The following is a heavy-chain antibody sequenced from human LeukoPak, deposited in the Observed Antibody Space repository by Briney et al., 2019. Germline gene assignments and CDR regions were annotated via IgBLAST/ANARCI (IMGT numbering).Heavy chain of an antibody. CDR1: KFTFSSYS. Sequence: GGSLRLSCAASKFTFSSYSMSWVRQAPGKGLEWVSCISSSSGYIYYADSVKGRFTISRDNAKNSLYLQMNSLRAEDTAVYYCAGVLYSSSWFQFDYWGQGALVTVSS. V-gene: IGHV3-21*01. D-gene: IGHD6-13*01. J-gene: IGHJ4*02. CDR2: ISSSSGYI. CDR3: AGVLYSSSWFQFDY.